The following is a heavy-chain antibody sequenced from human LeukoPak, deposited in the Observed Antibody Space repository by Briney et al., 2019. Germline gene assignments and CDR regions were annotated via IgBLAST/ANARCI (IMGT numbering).Heavy chain of an antibody. D-gene: IGHD5-12*01. J-gene: IGHJ4*02. CDR2: IRSKAYGGTT. CDR3: TREEGGYSDY. V-gene: IGHV3-49*04. CDR1: GFTFGDYA. Sequence: GGSLRLSCTGSGFTFGDYAVSWVRQAPGKGLEWVGFIRSKAYGGTTEYAASVKGRFTISRDDSKSIAYLQMNSLKTEDTAVYYCTREEGGYSDYWGQGTLVTVSS.